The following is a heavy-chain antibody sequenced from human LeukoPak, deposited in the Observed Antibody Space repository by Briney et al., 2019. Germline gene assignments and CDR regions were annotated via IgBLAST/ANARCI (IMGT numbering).Heavy chain of an antibody. CDR2: MNPNNGDT. J-gene: IGHJ5*02. CDR1: VYTFSIYD. D-gene: IGHD3-3*01. CDR3: ARAVRSAGGWFDP. Sequence: AASVTVSFKASVYTFSIYDFNWVRQAPGQGLEWMGWMNPNNGDTGYAQKFQGRVIMTSDSSISTVYMELSSLRYEDTAVYYCARAVRSAGGWFDPWGQGTLVTVSS. V-gene: IGHV1-8*01.